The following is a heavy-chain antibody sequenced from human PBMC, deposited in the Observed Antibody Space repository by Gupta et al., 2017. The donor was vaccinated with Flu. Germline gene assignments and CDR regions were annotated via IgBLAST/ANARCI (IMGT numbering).Heavy chain of an antibody. D-gene: IGHD2-2*01. V-gene: IGHV1-8*01. CDR2: MNPNSGST. CDR3: ARVGYCSSTSCYDY. J-gene: IGHJ4*02. Sequence: RASGQGLEWMGWMNPNSGSTGYTQKFPGRVTMTRNTSISTAYMELSSLRAEDTAVYYCARVGYCSSTSCYDYWGQGTLVTVSS.